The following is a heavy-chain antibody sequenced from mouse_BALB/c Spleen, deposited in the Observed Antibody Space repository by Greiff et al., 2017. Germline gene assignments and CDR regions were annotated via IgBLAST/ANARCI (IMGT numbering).Heavy chain of an antibody. CDR1: GFTFSSYY. V-gene: IGHV5-6-2*01. J-gene: IGHJ2*01. CDR3: ARQYGNFYFDY. Sequence: EVKLVESGGGLVKLGGSLKLSCAASGFTFSSYYMSWVRQTPEKRLELVAAINSNGGSTYYPDTVKGRFTISRDNAKNTLYLQMSSLKSEDTALYYCARQYGNFYFDYWGQGTTLTVSS. D-gene: IGHD2-10*02. CDR2: INSNGGST.